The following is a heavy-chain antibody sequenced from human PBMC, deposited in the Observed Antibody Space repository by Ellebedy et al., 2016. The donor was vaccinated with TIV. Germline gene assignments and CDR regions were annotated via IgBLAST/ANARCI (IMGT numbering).Heavy chain of an antibody. D-gene: IGHD1-1*01. CDR2: IYYSGST. V-gene: IGHV4-59*01. Sequence: GSLRLXXTVPGGSISSYYWSWIRQPPGKGLEWIGYIYYSGSTNYNPSLKSRVTISVDTSKNQFSLKLSSVTAADTAVYYCASTPNDWRFDAFDIWGQGTMVTVSS. CDR1: GGSISSYY. CDR3: ASTPNDWRFDAFDI. J-gene: IGHJ3*02.